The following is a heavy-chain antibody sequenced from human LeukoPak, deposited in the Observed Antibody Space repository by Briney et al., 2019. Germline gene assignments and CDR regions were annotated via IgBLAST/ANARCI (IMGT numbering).Heavy chain of an antibody. J-gene: IGHJ4*02. CDR3: ARGDYYDSSGYSAGY. D-gene: IGHD3-22*01. Sequence: GGSLRLSCAASGFTFSSYEMNWVRQAPGKGLEWVSYISSSGSTIYYADSVKGRFTISRDNAKNSLYLQMNSLRAEDTAVYYCARGDYYDSSGYSAGYWGQGTLVTVSS. CDR2: ISSSGSTI. V-gene: IGHV3-48*03. CDR1: GFTFSSYE.